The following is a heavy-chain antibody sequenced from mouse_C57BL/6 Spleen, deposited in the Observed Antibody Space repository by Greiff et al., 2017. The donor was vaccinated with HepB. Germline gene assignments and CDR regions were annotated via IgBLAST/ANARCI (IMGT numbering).Heavy chain of an antibody. V-gene: IGHV1-15*01. CDR3: TRNLYYYGSSYVGPYAMDY. D-gene: IGHD1-1*01. Sequence: QVQLQQSGAELVRPGASVTLSCKASGYTFTDYEMHWVKQTPVHGLEWIGAIDPETGGTAYNQKFKGKAILTADKSSSTAYMELRSLTSEDSAVYYCTRNLYYYGSSYVGPYAMDYWGQGTSVTVSS. CDR2: IDPETGGT. J-gene: IGHJ4*01. CDR1: GYTFTDYE.